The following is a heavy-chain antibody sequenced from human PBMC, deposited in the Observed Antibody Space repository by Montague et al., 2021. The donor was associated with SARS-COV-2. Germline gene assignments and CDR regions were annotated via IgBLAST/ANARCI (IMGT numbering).Heavy chain of an antibody. CDR1: GDSISHSSYY. D-gene: IGHD2-2*01. J-gene: IGHJ4*02. V-gene: IGHV4-39*07. Sequence: SETLSLTCTVSGDSISHSSYYWGWIRQPPGKGLEWIGSIYYSGSTYYNPSLKSRVTISVDTSKNQVSLKLNSVTAAATAGYYCARVRQLLFPFDYWGQGTLVTVSS. CDR3: ARVRQLLFPFDY. CDR2: IYYSGST.